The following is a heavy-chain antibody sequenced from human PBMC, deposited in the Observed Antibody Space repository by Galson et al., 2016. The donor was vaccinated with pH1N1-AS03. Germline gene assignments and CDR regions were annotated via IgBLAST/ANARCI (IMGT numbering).Heavy chain of an antibody. Sequence: SLRLSCAASELTLSNYDMHWVRQAPGKGLEWISILAPVGDTNYAGSVKGGFTISRENAKNSLNLQMTSMTAEDTAVYYCAAWGYITDTHGLDVWGKGTTVIVSS. J-gene: IGHJ6*04. CDR2: LAPVGDT. CDR1: ELTLSNYD. V-gene: IGHV3-13*01. D-gene: IGHD2-8*02. CDR3: AAWGYITDTHGLDV.